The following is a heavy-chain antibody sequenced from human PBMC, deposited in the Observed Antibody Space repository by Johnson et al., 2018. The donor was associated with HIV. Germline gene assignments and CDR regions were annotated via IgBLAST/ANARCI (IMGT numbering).Heavy chain of an antibody. D-gene: IGHD6-6*01. CDR2: ISYDGSNK. V-gene: IGHV3-30*04. CDR1: GLTFSSYA. Sequence: QVQLVEFGGGVVQPGRSLRLSCAASGLTFSSYAMHWVRQAPGKGLEWVAVISYDGSNKYYADSVKGRFTISRDNSKNTLYLQMNSLRAEDTAVYYCARVGDSSSSLGAFDIWGQGTMVTVSS. CDR3: ARVGDSSSSLGAFDI. J-gene: IGHJ3*02.